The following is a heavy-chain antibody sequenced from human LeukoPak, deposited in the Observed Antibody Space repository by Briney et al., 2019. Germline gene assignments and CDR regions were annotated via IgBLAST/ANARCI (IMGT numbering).Heavy chain of an antibody. CDR2: ISAYNGNT. V-gene: IGHV1-18*01. CDR1: GYTLRSYG. D-gene: IGHD2-2*01. J-gene: IGHJ6*03. Sequence: ASVKVSCKASGYTLRSYGITWVRQAPGQGLEWMGWISAYNGNTKYPQKLQGRVTMTTDTSTSTAYMELRSLRSDDTAVYYCARGPIIDIVIVPADDDYYYMDVWGKGTTVTISS. CDR3: ARGPIIDIVIVPADDDYYYMDV.